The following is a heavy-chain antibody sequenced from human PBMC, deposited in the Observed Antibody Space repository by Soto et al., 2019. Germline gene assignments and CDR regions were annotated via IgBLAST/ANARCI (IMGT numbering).Heavy chain of an antibody. CDR3: ARGGSSSLDV. CDR2: IYHSGST. D-gene: IGHD6-13*01. CDR1: GYYISSGSS. Sequence: PSETLSLTCGVSGYYISSGSSPGWLRQPPGKGLEWIGCIYHSGSTSHNPSLNSRVTISVDTSKNQFSLRLSSVIAADTAVYFGARGGSSSLDVWGQGTTVTVSS. V-gene: IGHV4-38-2*01. J-gene: IGHJ6*02.